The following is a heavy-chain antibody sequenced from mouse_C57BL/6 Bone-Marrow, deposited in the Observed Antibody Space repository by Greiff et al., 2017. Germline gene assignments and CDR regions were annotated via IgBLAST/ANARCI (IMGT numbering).Heavy chain of an antibody. CDR2: ISSGSSTI. D-gene: IGHD1-1*01. V-gene: IGHV5-17*01. J-gene: IGHJ4*01. Sequence: EVHLVESGGGLVKPGGSLKLSCAASGFTFSDYGMHWVRQAPEKGLEWVAYISSGSSTIYYADTVKGRFTISRDNAKNTLFLQMTSLRSEDTAMYYCARVTTVDYYAMDYWGQGTSVTVSS. CDR3: ARVTTVDYYAMDY. CDR1: GFTFSDYG.